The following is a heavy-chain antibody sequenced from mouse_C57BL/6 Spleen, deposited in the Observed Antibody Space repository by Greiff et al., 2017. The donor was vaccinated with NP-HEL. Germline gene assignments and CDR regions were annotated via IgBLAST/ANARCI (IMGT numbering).Heavy chain of an antibody. CDR3: ARRKIYYYGSSPWFDV. Sequence: VQLQQSGAELVMPGASVKLSCKASGYTFTSYWMHWVKQRPGQGLEWIGEIDPSDSYTNYNQKFKGKSTLTVDKSSSTAYMQLSSLTSEDSAVYYWARRKIYYYGSSPWFDVWGTGTTVTVSS. V-gene: IGHV1-69*01. J-gene: IGHJ1*03. D-gene: IGHD1-1*01. CDR1: GYTFTSYW. CDR2: IDPSDSYT.